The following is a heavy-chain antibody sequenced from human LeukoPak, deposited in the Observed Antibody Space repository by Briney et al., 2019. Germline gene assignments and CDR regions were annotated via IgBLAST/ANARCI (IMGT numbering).Heavy chain of an antibody. CDR2: ISAYNGNT. Sequence: GASVKGSCKASGYTFTSYGISWVRQAPGQGLEWMGWISAYNGNTKYAQKVLGRVTMTTDTSTSTAYMELRSLRFDDTAVYYCARGGLVVVVAATPSTTPGLLHWLDPWGQGTLVSVSS. D-gene: IGHD2-15*01. CDR1: GYTFTSYG. J-gene: IGHJ5*02. V-gene: IGHV1-18*01. CDR3: ARGGLVVVVAATPSTTPGLLHWLDP.